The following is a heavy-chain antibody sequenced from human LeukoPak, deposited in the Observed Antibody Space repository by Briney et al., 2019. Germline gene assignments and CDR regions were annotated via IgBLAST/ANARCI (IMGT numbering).Heavy chain of an antibody. CDR3: AKPSAMIVVVITEFDY. CDR1: GFTFSSYA. CDR2: ISGSGGST. V-gene: IGHV3-23*01. D-gene: IGHD3-22*01. Sequence: GVLRLSCAASGFTFSSYAMSWVRQAPGKGLEWVSAISGSGGSTYYADSVKGRFTISRDNSKNTLYLQMNSLRAEDTAVYYCAKPSAMIVVVITEFDYWGQGTLVTVSS. J-gene: IGHJ4*02.